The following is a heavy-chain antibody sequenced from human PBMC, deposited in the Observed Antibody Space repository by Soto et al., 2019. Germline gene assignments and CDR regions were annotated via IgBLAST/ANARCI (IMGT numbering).Heavy chain of an antibody. D-gene: IGHD3-3*01. V-gene: IGHV1-8*01. J-gene: IGHJ4*02. CDR2: MNPNSGNT. CDR1: GYTFTRYD. CDR3: ARVGDRITIFGVVENFDY. Sequence: GASVKVSGTASGYTFTRYDINCVRQATGQGLEWMGWMNPNSGNTGYAQKFQGRVTMTRNTSISTAYMELSSLRSGDTAVYYCARVGDRITIFGVVENFDYWGQGTLVTVSS.